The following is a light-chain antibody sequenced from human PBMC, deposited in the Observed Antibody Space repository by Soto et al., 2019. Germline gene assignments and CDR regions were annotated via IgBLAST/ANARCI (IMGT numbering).Light chain of an antibody. J-gene: IGKJ1*01. Sequence: EIVLPQSPRTLPLSPVERVTRFFWASQGVSSNYLAWYQQKSGQAPRLLLYGTSSRATGIPERFSGSGSGTDFTLTISRLEPEDFAVYYCQHYGSSRTFGQGTKVDIK. CDR1: QGVSSNY. CDR3: QHYGSSRT. V-gene: IGKV3-20*01. CDR2: GTS.